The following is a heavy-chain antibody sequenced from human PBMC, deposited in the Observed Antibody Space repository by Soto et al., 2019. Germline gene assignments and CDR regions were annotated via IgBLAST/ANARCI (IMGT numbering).Heavy chain of an antibody. CDR2: ISGSGGGS. CDR3: AKGIAVAGTRGYYFDY. CDR1: GFTFSSYA. Sequence: EVQLLESGGGLVQPGGSLRLSCAASGFTFSSYAMSWVRQAPGKGLACVSSISGSGGGSYYADSVKGRFTISRDNSKITLYLQMNSLRAQDTAVYYCAKGIAVAGTRGYYFDYWGQGVLVTVSS. V-gene: IGHV3-23*01. J-gene: IGHJ4*02. D-gene: IGHD6-19*01.